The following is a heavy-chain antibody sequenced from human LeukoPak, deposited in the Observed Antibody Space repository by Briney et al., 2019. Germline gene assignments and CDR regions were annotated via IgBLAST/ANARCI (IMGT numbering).Heavy chain of an antibody. V-gene: IGHV3-21*01. Sequence: GGSLRLSCAASGLTFSTYSMNWVRQAPGKGLEWVSSISSSSSNIYYADSLRGRFTISRDNAKNSLYLQMNSLRAEDTAVYYCASSTAGRWYRDSHYFDYWGQGILVTVSS. CDR1: GLTFSTYS. CDR2: ISSSSSNI. D-gene: IGHD4-23*01. J-gene: IGHJ4*02. CDR3: ASSTAGRWYRDSHYFDY.